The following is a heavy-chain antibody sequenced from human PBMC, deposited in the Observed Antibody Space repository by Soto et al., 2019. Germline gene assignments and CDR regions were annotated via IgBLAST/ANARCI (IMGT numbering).Heavy chain of an antibody. J-gene: IGHJ6*02. CDR1: GGSFSGYY. CDR2: INHSGNT. Sequence: QVQLQQWGAGLLKPSETLSLTCAVYGGSFSGYYWSWLRQPPGKGPEWIGEINHSGNTKYTPSLESRVTISVDTSKNQFSLKLNSVSGADTAVYYCARTGGMDVWSQGATVTVSS. CDR3: ARTGGMDV. V-gene: IGHV4-34*01.